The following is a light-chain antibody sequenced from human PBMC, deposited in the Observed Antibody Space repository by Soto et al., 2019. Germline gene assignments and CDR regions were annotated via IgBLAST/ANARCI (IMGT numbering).Light chain of an antibody. CDR1: QSLLHRNEYNY. CDR3: MQALQTPIT. CDR2: LGS. J-gene: IGKJ5*01. V-gene: IGKV2-28*01. Sequence: DIVMTQSPLSLPVTPGEPASISCRSSQSLLHRNEYNYLDWYVRKPGQSPQLLIYLGSNRASGVPDRFSGSASGTDFTLQISRVEAEDVGVYYCMQALQTPITFGQGTRLEIK.